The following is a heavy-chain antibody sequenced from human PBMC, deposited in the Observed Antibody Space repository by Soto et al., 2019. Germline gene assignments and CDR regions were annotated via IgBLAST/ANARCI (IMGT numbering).Heavy chain of an antibody. Sequence: PVKVSCKASRVAFNSCSISWVRQAPGQGLEWMGRIIPMFAIANYAQKFQGRVTITADKSTSTAYMELRSLRSEDTAVYYCAREGYYSGSESSSPPRYYGMDVWGQGTTVNLS. CDR3: AREGYYSGSESSSPPRYYGMDV. D-gene: IGHD3-10*01. J-gene: IGHJ6*02. CDR1: RVAFNSCS. CDR2: IIPMFAIA. V-gene: IGHV1-69*04.